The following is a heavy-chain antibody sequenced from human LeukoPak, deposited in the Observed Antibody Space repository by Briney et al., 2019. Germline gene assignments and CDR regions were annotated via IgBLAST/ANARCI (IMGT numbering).Heavy chain of an antibody. V-gene: IGHV3-30*03. CDR2: ISYDGSNK. J-gene: IGHJ4*02. D-gene: IGHD1-26*01. CDR3: TGLYGGSYAY. CDR1: GFTFSSYG. Sequence: GGSLRLSRAASGFTFSSYGMHWVRQAPGKGLEWVAVISYDGSNKYYADSVKGRFTISRDNSKNTLYLQMNSLRAEDTAMYYCTGLYGGSYAYWGQGTLVTVSS.